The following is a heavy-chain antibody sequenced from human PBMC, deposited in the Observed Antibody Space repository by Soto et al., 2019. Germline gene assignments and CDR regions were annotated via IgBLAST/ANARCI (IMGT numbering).Heavy chain of an antibody. CDR3: ARQLAHSNYVVGKNQYYYGMDV. CDR1: GYSFNNYW. Sequence: GESLKISWKGSGYSFNNYWIALVRKMPGKGLEWMGIIYPGDSDTRYRPSFQGQVTISADKSISTAYLQWSGLKASDTAMYYCARQLAHSNYVVGKNQYYYGMDVWGQGTTVTVS. V-gene: IGHV5-51*01. CDR2: IYPGDSDT. J-gene: IGHJ6*02. D-gene: IGHD4-4*01.